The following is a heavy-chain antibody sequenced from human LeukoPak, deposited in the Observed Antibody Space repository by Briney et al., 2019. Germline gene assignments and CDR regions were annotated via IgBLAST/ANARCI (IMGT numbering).Heavy chain of an antibody. CDR3: AKWGDYDVLTGYYVSDY. D-gene: IGHD3-9*01. V-gene: IGHV3-30*18. J-gene: IGHJ4*02. Sequence: GGSLRLSCAASGFTFSDYYMSWIRQAPGKGLEWVAVISYDGSNKYYADSVKGRFTISRDNSKNTLYLQMNSLRAEDTAVYYCAKWGDYDVLTGYYVSDYWGQGTLVTVSS. CDR1: GFTFSDYY. CDR2: ISYDGSNK.